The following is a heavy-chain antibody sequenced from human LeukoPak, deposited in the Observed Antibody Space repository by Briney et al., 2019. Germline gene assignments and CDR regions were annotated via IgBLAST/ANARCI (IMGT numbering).Heavy chain of an antibody. CDR1: GFTFSSYA. Sequence: ESGGSLRLSCAASGFTFSSYAMHWVRQAPGKGLEWVAVISYDGSNKYYADSVKGRFTISRDNSKNTLYLQMNSLRAEDTAVYYCARDRYGLRGPSSGRANYYYYYGMDVWGKGTTVTVSS. CDR3: ARDRYGLRGPSSGRANYYYYYGMDV. J-gene: IGHJ6*04. D-gene: IGHD6-19*01. V-gene: IGHV3-30*04. CDR2: ISYDGSNK.